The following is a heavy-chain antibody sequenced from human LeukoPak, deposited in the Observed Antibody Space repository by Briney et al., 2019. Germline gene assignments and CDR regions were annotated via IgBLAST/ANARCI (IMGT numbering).Heavy chain of an antibody. CDR3: ARESSDSRGYSEYYFDY. J-gene: IGHJ4*02. V-gene: IGHV1-46*01. D-gene: IGHD3-22*01. CDR1: GYTFTSYY. CDR2: INPSGGST. Sequence: ASVKVSCKASGYTFTSYYMHWVRQAPGQGLEWMGIINPSGGSTSYAQKFQGRVTMTRDTSTSTVYMELSSLRSEDTAVYYCARESSDSRGYSEYYFDYWGQGTLVTVSS.